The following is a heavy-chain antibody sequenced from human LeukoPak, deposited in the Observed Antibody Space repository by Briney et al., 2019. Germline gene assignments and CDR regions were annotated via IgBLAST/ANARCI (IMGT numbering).Heavy chain of an antibody. J-gene: IGHJ3*02. CDR2: ISAYTGGT. V-gene: IGHV1-18*01. CDR3: ARTVGATGAFDI. CDR1: GYTFINDG. Sequence: ASVKVSCKASGYTFINDGRSWVRQAPGQGFGWVGWISAYTGGTNYARKLRGSVTMPTDPSTSTAYMESRSLRSDDTAVYYCARTVGATGAFDIWGQGTMVIVSS. D-gene: IGHD1-26*01.